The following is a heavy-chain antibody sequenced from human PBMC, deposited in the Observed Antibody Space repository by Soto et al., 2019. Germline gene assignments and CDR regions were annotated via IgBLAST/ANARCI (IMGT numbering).Heavy chain of an antibody. CDR3: ASGGAGPGPFTWELPDH. CDR2: IAPFNGDV. Sequence: QMQLVQSGAEVKKTGSTGTVSCKALGNTFTYRYLHWVRQAPGQALEWMGWIAPFNGDVHYAHKFQQRVTITRDRSINTAYMRISSLRSEHTAMYYCASGGAGPGPFTWELPDHWGQGTLVTVSS. V-gene: IGHV1-45*02. CDR1: GNTFTYRY. J-gene: IGHJ4*02. D-gene: IGHD1-26*01.